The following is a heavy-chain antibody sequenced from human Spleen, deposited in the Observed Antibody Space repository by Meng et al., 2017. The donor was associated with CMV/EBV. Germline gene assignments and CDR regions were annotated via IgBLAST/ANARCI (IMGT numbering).Heavy chain of an antibody. V-gene: IGHV3-66*03. J-gene: IGHJ4*02. Sequence: GESLKISCAASGFTVSSNYMSWVRQAPGKGLEWVSVTYSCGSTYYADSVKGRFTISRDNCKNTVYLQMNSLRAEDTAVYYCAKEGHEYCSSLSCYTAFDYWGQGTLVTVSS. CDR3: AKEGHEYCSSLSCYTAFDY. CDR2: TYSCGST. CDR1: GFTVSSNY. D-gene: IGHD2-2*02.